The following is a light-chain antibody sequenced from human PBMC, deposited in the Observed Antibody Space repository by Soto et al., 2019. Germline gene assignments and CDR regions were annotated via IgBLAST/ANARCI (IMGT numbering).Light chain of an antibody. CDR1: QSVSSY. CDR3: QQRSNWPLT. J-gene: IGKJ4*01. Sequence: EIVLTQSTATLSLSPGERATLSCRASQSVSSYLAWYQQKPGQAPRLLIYDASNWATGIPARFSGSGSGTDFTLTISSLEPEDFAVYYCQQRSNWPLTFGGGTKVEIK. V-gene: IGKV3-11*01. CDR2: DAS.